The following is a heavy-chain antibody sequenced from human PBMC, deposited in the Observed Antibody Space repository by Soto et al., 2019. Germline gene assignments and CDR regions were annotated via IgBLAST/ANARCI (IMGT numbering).Heavy chain of an antibody. CDR1: GFTFSSYG. Sequence: EEQLLQSGGGLVQPGGSLRLSCAASGFTFSSYGMSWVRQAPGKGLEWVSAISDSGGSAYYADSVKGRFAVSRDNSKNTLYLQMNSLRVEDTAVYYCAKWAPRDDYWGQGTLVTVSS. V-gene: IGHV3-23*01. CDR2: ISDSGGSA. J-gene: IGHJ4*02. CDR3: AKWAPRDDY.